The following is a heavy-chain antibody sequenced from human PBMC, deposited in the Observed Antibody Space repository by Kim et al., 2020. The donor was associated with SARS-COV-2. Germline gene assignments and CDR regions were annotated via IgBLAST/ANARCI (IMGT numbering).Heavy chain of an antibody. Sequence: SQTLSLTCTVSGGSISTYYWSWIRQSPGKGLEWIGYISYSGSTNYSPSLNSRVTISGDTSKNQFSLRLRSVTAADTAVYYCASIPLWFGESSSYNWFDPW. CDR3: ASIPLWFGESSSYNWFDP. D-gene: IGHD3-10*01. V-gene: IGHV4-59*13. CDR2: ISYSGST. CDR1: GGSISTYY. J-gene: IGHJ5*02.